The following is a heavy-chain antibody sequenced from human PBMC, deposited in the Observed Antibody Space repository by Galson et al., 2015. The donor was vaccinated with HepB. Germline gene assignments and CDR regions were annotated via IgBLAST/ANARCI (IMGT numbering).Heavy chain of an antibody. CDR3: TRVPTMVRGVPDYYYYYGMDV. CDR2: IGSKPYGGTT. V-gene: IGHV3-49*04. CDR1: GFTFGDYA. D-gene: IGHD3-10*01. Sequence: SLRLSCAASGFTFGDYAMSWVRQAPGKGLEWVGFIGSKPYGGTTEYAAPVKGRFTISRDESKSFAYLQMNSLKTEDTAVYYCTRVPTMVRGVPDYYYYYGMDVWGHGTTVTVSS. J-gene: IGHJ6*02.